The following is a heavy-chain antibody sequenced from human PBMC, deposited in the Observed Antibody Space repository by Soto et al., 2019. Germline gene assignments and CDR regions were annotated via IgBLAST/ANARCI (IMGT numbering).Heavy chain of an antibody. D-gene: IGHD1-1*01. J-gene: IGHJ6*02. CDR1: GGTFSSYT. V-gene: IGHV1-69*02. Sequence: QVQLVQSGAEVKKPGSSVKVSCKASGGTFSSYTINWVRQAPGQGLEWMGRIIPMFGLANYAQKFQGRVTITADKSTSTAYMELNSLRPDDTAVYYCASIELATTNYGLDVWGQGTTVTVSS. CDR2: IIPMFGLA. CDR3: ASIELATTNYGLDV.